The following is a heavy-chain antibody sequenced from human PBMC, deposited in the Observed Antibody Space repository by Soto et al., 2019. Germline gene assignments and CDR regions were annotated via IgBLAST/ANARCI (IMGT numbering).Heavy chain of an antibody. CDR2: INTGNGNT. J-gene: IGHJ5*02. D-gene: IGHD6-19*01. CDR3: ARPLGVADAAHNWFGP. CDR1: GYTFNYYA. V-gene: IGHV1-3*04. Sequence: GASVKVSCKASGYTFNYYAIHWVRQAPGQRLEWMGWINTGNGNTKYSQKFQGRITFTRDTSASTAYMEMSSLRSEDTAVYYCARPLGVADAAHNWFGPWGPGTLVTLSS.